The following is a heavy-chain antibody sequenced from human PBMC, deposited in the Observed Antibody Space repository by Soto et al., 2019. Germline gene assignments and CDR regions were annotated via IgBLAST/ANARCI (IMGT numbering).Heavy chain of an antibody. Sequence: EVQLVESGGGLVQPGGSLRLSCAASGFTFSSYSMNWVRQAPGKGLEWVSYISSSGSTIYYADSVKGRFTISRSNAKNSLYLQMNSLRDEDTDVYYWAREAYGDYYFDYWGQGTLVTVSS. J-gene: IGHJ4*02. CDR3: AREAYGDYYFDY. V-gene: IGHV3-48*02. D-gene: IGHD4-17*01. CDR1: GFTFSSYS. CDR2: ISSSGSTI.